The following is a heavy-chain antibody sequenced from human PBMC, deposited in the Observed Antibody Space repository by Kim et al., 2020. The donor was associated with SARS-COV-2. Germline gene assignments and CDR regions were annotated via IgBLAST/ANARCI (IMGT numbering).Heavy chain of an antibody. CDR3: ARGSGSYGFDS. V-gene: IGHV3-74*01. D-gene: IGHD1-26*01. Sequence: AASVKGRFTISRDNAKSTLDLQMNSRGPEDTAVYYCARGSGSYGFDSWGQGVLVTVSS. J-gene: IGHJ4*02.